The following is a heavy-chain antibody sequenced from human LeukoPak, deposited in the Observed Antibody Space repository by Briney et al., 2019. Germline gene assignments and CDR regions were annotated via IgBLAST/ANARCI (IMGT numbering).Heavy chain of an antibody. J-gene: IGHJ3*02. D-gene: IGHD6-19*01. V-gene: IGHV3-9*01. Sequence: LPGGSLRLSCAASGFTFDDYAMHWVRQAPGKGLEWVSGISWNSGSIGYADSVKGRFTISRDNAKNSLYLQMNSLRAEDTALYYCAKVQGYSSGWYGAFDIWGQETMVTVSS. CDR1: GFTFDDYA. CDR2: ISWNSGSI. CDR3: AKVQGYSSGWYGAFDI.